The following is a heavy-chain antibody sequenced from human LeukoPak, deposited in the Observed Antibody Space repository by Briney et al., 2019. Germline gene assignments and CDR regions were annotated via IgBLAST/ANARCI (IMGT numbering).Heavy chain of an antibody. CDR1: GGSFSGYY. CDR2: INHSGST. V-gene: IGHV4-34*01. CDR3: ARVREVVVVAATQRHYGMDV. D-gene: IGHD2-15*01. J-gene: IGHJ6*02. Sequence: SETLSLTCAVYGGSFSGYYWSWIRQPPGKGLEGIGEINHSGSTNYNPSLKSRVTISVDTSKNQFSLKLSSVTAADTAVYYCARVREVVVVAATQRHYGMDVWGQGTTVTVSS.